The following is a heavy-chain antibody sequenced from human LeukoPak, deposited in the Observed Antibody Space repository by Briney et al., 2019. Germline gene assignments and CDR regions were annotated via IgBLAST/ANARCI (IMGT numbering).Heavy chain of an antibody. D-gene: IGHD6-13*01. CDR3: ARVRAAAGTGYYYYYYMDV. V-gene: IGHV4-34*01. CDR2: INHSGST. CDR1: GGSFSGYY. Sequence: SETLPLTCAVYGGSFSGYYWSWLRQPPGKGLEWIGEINHSGSTNYNSSLKSRVTISVDTSKNQFSLKLSSVTAADTAVYYCARVRAAAGTGYYYYYYMDVWGKGTTVTVSS. J-gene: IGHJ6*03.